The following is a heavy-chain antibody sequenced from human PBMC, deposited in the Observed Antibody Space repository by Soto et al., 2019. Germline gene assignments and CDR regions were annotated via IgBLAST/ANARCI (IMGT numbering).Heavy chain of an antibody. D-gene: IGHD4-17*01. Sequence: SVKVSCKASGGTFSSYAISWVRQAPGQGLEWMGGIMPIFGTASYAQKFQGRVTITADESTSTAYMELSSLRSEDTAVYYCARDGSNDYGDAEWFDPWGQGTLVTVSS. CDR2: IMPIFGTA. CDR3: ARDGSNDYGDAEWFDP. CDR1: GGTFSSYA. J-gene: IGHJ5*02. V-gene: IGHV1-69*13.